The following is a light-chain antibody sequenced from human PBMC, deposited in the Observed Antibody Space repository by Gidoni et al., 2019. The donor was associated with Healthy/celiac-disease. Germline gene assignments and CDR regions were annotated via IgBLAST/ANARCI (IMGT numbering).Light chain of an antibody. Sequence: QSALTQPASVSGSPGKSITISCTGTSSDVGGYNYVSWYQQHPGKAPKLMIYDVSNRPSGVSNRFSGYKSGNTASLTISGLQTEDEADYYCSSYTSSSTLFGGGTKLTVL. CDR1: SSDVGGYNY. J-gene: IGLJ2*01. CDR3: SSYTSSSTL. CDR2: DVS. V-gene: IGLV2-14*01.